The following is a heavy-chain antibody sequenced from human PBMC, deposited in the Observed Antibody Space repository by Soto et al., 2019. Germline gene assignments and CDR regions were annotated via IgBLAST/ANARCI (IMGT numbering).Heavy chain of an antibody. Sequence: QVRLVQSRADVQRPGASMNISCQASGYQFTGSYLHWVRRAPGHGLQWMGMINPVTGSTTYAATFQEGVIMTTDKSAGTVFLGLGRLTSDDTATYYCARQYCSGTSCYWYFDFWGQGTFVSVSS. D-gene: IGHD2-2*01. CDR2: INPVTGST. J-gene: IGHJ4*02. CDR1: GYQFTGSY. V-gene: IGHV1-46*01. CDR3: ARQYCSGTSCYWYFDF.